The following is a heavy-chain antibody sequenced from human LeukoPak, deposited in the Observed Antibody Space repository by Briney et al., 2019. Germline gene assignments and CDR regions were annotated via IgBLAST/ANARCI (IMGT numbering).Heavy chain of an antibody. V-gene: IGHV1-8*01. CDR1: GSTFTSYD. CDR3: ARSPVGVRKKHDL. J-gene: IGHJ5*02. D-gene: IGHD3-10*01. Sequence: ASVKVSCKASGSTFTSYDINWVRQAPGQGLEWMGWMNPTSGHTGYVQKFQGRITMTRDTSVSTAYMELNSLTSEDTAVYYCARSPVGVRKKHDLWGQGTLVIVSS. CDR2: MNPTSGHT.